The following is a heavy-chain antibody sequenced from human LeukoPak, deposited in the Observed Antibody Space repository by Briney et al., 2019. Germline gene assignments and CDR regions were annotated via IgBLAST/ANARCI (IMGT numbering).Heavy chain of an antibody. J-gene: IGHJ4*02. CDR1: GGSISSYY. CDR3: ARMYTAMVTVIDY. V-gene: IGHV4-59*01. CDR2: IYYSGST. Sequence: SETLSLTCTVSGGSISSYYWSWIRQPPGKGLEWIGYIYYSGSTNYNPSLKSRVTISVDTSKNQFSLKLRSVTAADTAVYYCARMYTAMVTVIDYWGQGTLVTVSS. D-gene: IGHD5-18*01.